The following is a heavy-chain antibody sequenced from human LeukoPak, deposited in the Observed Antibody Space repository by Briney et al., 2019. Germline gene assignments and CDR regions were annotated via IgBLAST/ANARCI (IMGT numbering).Heavy chain of an antibody. J-gene: IGHJ4*02. Sequence: PGGSLRLSCAASGFTFSSYAMHWVRQAPGKGLEWVAVISYDGSNKYYADSVKGRFTISRDNSKNTLYLQMNSLRAEDTAVYYCARVLYSSGWCFDYWGQGTLVTVSS. CDR2: ISYDGSNK. CDR3: ARVLYSSGWCFDY. CDR1: GFTFSSYA. V-gene: IGHV3-30-3*01. D-gene: IGHD6-19*01.